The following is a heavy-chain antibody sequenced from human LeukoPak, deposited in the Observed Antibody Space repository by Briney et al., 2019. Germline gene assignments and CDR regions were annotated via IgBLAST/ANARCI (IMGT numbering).Heavy chain of an antibody. Sequence: SETLSLTCTVSGGSISSSSYYWGWIRQPPGKGLEWIGSIYYSGSTYYNPSLKSRVTISVDTSKNQFSLKLSSVTAADTAVYYCARAFYYDILTGYYEPGAFDIWGQGTMVTVSS. CDR2: IYYSGST. J-gene: IGHJ3*02. V-gene: IGHV4-39*07. D-gene: IGHD3-9*01. CDR3: ARAFYYDILTGYYEPGAFDI. CDR1: GGSISSSSYY.